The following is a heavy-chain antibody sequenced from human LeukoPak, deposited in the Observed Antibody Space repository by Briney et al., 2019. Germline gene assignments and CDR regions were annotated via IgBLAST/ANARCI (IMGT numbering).Heavy chain of an antibody. D-gene: IGHD6-13*01. V-gene: IGHV3-11*01. CDR3: ARDPPVADQGYSSI. CDR1: GFTFSDYY. Sequence: GGSLRLSCAASGFTFSDYYMSWIRQAPGKGLEWVSYISSSGRTIHYADSVKGRLTISRDNARNSLYLRMNSLRAEDTAVYYCARDPPVADQGYSSIWGQGTMVTVSS. J-gene: IGHJ3*02. CDR2: ISSSGRTI.